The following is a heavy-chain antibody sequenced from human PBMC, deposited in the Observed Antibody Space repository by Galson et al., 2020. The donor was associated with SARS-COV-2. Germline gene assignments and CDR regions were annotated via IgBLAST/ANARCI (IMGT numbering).Heavy chain of an antibody. CDR3: ARHLGYSSSWAIFDY. Sequence: TGGSLRLSCKGSGSSFTSYWIGWVRQIPGKGLEWMGIIYTGDSDTRYSPPFQGQVNILADKSISTDYLQWTSLKASDTAMYYCARHLGYSSSWAIFDYWVQGALVTVSS. CDR2: IYTGDSDT. CDR1: GSSFTSYW. D-gene: IGHD6-13*01. V-gene: IGHV5-51*01. J-gene: IGHJ4*02.